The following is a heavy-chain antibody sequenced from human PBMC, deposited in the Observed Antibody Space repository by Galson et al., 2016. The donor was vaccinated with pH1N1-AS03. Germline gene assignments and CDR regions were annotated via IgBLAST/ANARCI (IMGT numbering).Heavy chain of an antibody. CDR1: GYSFTNYW. D-gene: IGHD3-10*01. CDR2: FDPSDSHT. J-gene: IGHJ1*01. Sequence: QSGAEVKKPGESLRISCKGSGYSFTNYWINWVRQMPGKGLEWMGRFDPSDSHTSYSPSFQGHVTFSADKSINTAHLQMNSLKTEDTAVYYCTTVGSQWGQGTLVTVSS. CDR3: TTVGSQ. V-gene: IGHV5-10-1*01.